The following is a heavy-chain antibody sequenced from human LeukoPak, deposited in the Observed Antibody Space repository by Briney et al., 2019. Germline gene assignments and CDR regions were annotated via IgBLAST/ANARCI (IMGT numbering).Heavy chain of an antibody. Sequence: SETLSLTCAVYGGSFSGHYWSWIRQPPGKGLEWIGEINHSGSTNYNPSLKSRVTISVDTSKNQFSLKLSSVTAADTAVYYCARGRKTGYSSGWSDYWGQGTLVTVSS. V-gene: IGHV4-34*01. J-gene: IGHJ4*02. CDR3: ARGRKTGYSSGWSDY. D-gene: IGHD6-19*01. CDR2: INHSGST. CDR1: GGSFSGHY.